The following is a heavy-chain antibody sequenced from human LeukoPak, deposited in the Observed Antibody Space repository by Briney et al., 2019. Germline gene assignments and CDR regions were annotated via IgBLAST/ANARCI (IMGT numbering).Heavy chain of an antibody. J-gene: IGHJ4*02. V-gene: IGHV3-7*01. D-gene: IGHD2-15*01. CDR1: GFIFSNFW. CDR3: ARETSATNYLDS. CDR2: IRQDGGDK. Sequence: GGSLRLSCAASGFIFSNFWMTWVRQAPGKGPEWLATIRQDGGDKWYVDSVKGRFTISRDNAKNSLYLQMNSLRAEDTAVYYCARETSATNYLDSWGQGTLVTVSS.